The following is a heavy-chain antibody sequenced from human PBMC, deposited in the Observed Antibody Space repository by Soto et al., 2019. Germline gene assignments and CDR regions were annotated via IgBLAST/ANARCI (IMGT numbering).Heavy chain of an antibody. Sequence: GSLRLSCAASGFTFSSYAMSWVRQAPGKGLEWVSAISGSGGSTYYADSVKGRFTISRDNSKNTLYLQMNSLRAEDTAVYYCASDIAAAGSLFDYWGQGTLVTVSS. CDR2: ISGSGGST. D-gene: IGHD6-13*01. CDR1: GFTFSSYA. CDR3: ASDIAAAGSLFDY. J-gene: IGHJ4*02. V-gene: IGHV3-23*01.